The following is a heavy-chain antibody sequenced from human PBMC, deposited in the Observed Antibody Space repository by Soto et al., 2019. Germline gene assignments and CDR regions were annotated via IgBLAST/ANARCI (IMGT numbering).Heavy chain of an antibody. CDR1: GYTFTIYR. V-gene: IGHV1-18*01. CDR3: ARDGEQWLFDN. J-gene: IGHJ4*02. CDR2: ISAYNGNT. D-gene: IGHD6-19*01. Sequence: ASVKGSCKASGYTFTIYRISRVLLAPGQGLEWMGWISAYNGNTNYAQKLQGRVTMTTDTSTSTAYMELRSLRSDDTAVYYCARDGEQWLFDNWGQGTLVTV.